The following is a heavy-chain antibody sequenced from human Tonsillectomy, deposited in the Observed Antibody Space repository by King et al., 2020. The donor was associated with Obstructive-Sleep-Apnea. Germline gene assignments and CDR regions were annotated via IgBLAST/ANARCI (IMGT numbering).Heavy chain of an antibody. CDR1: GDSIRNSY. CDR2: IYYTGII. V-gene: IGHV4-59*01. Sequence: VQLQESGPGLVKPSETLSLTCTVSGDSIRNSYWSWIRQPPGKGLEWIGYIYYTGIINYNPSLKSRVTVLLDTSKTQFSLKLSSVTAADTAVYYCARGYASDQTGQLSFFDPWGQGTLVTVSS. J-gene: IGHJ5*02. CDR3: ARGYASDQTGQLSFFDP. D-gene: IGHD2-2*01.